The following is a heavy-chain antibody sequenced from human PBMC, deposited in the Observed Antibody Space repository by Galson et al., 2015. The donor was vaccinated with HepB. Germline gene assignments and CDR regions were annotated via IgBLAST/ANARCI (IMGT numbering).Heavy chain of an antibody. D-gene: IGHD4-17*01. CDR1: RFAFSSYS. CDR3: AKGYGLFDL. CDR2: ISANGGSR. J-gene: IGHJ5*02. V-gene: IGHV3-23*01. Sequence: SLRLSCAASRFAFSSYSMTWVRQAPGKGLEWVSGISANGGSRFYAESVKGRFTIPRDNSKNPLSFQMNSLRAEDTAVYYCAKGYGLFDLWGQGTLVTVSS.